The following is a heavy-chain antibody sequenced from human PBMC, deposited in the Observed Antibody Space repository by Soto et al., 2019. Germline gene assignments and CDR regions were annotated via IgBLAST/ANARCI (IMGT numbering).Heavy chain of an antibody. J-gene: IGHJ4*02. V-gene: IGHV3-30*18. CDR2: ISYDGSNK. CDR1: GFTFSSYG. D-gene: IGHD5-18*01. CDR3: AKVRTAFRSYGLTGFDY. Sequence: QVQLVESGGGVVQPGRSLRLSCAASGFTFSSYGMHWVRQAPGKGPEWVAVISYDGSNKYYADSVKGRFTISRDNSKNTLYLQMNSLRAEDTAVYYCAKVRTAFRSYGLTGFDYWGQGTLVTVSS.